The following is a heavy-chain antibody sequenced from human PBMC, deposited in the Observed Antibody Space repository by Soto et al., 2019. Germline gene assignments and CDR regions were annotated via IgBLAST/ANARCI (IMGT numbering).Heavy chain of an antibody. CDR3: VRGGGSSSSSFDY. CDR2: IYPGDSDT. D-gene: IGHD6-6*01. V-gene: IGHV5-51*01. J-gene: IGHJ4*02. CDR1: GYSFTDYW. Sequence: PGESLKISCKASGYSFTDYWIGWVRQMPGKGLEWMGIIYPGDSDTKYSPSFQGQVTMSADKSISTAYLQWNSLKASDTAMYYCVRGGGSSSSSFDYWGQGTLVTVSS.